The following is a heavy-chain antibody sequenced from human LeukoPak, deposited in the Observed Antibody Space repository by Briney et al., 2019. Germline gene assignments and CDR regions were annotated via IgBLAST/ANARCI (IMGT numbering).Heavy chain of an antibody. D-gene: IGHD4-17*01. CDR1: GFTFSSYW. CDR2: ISGSGAST. J-gene: IGHJ6*03. CDR3: AKGNYGDYGVYYYYYMDV. V-gene: IGHV3-23*01. Sequence: GGSLRLSCAASGFTFSSYWMSWVRQASGKGLEWVSAISGSGASTYYADSVKGRFTISRDNSKNTLFLQMNSLRVEDTAVYYCAKGNYGDYGVYYYYYMDVWGKGTTVTVSS.